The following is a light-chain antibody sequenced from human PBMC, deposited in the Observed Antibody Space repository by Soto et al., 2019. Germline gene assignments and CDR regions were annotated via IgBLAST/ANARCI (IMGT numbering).Light chain of an antibody. CDR1: SSDVGGYNY. V-gene: IGLV2-14*01. CDR3: SSYTSSSTQV. CDR2: EVS. J-gene: IGLJ3*02. Sequence: QSALTQPASVSGSPGQSITISCTGTSSDVGGYNYVSWYQQHPGKAPKLMIYEVSNRPSGVSNRFSGSKSGNTASLTISGPQAEDEDDYYCSSYTSSSTQVFGGGTELTVL.